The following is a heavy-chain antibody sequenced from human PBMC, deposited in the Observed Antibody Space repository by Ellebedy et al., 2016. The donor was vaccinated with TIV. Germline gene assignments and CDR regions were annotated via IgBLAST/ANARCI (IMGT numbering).Heavy chain of an antibody. V-gene: IGHV3-74*01. CDR2: INSDGSST. Sequence: GESLKISCAASGFTFSSYWMHWVRQAPGKGLVWVSRINSDGSSTSYADSVKGRFTISRDNAKNTLYPQMNSLRAEDTAVYYCARVGCSDASCYYYDYYYMDVWGKGTAVTVSS. D-gene: IGHD2-15*01. J-gene: IGHJ6*03. CDR1: GFTFSSYW. CDR3: ARVGCSDASCYYYDYYYMDV.